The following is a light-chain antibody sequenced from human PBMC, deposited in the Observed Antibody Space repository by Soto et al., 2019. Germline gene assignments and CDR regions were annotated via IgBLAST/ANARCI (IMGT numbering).Light chain of an antibody. CDR2: RAS. Sequence: IVLTQSPGTLSVSPGERVTLSCRASHCVPTTYLAWYQHKPGQSPRLLIYRASTRAAGFPARFSGSGSGTDFTLTISSLETEDFAVYYCQQRSNWPWTFGQGTKVDIK. J-gene: IGKJ1*01. CDR3: QQRSNWPWT. V-gene: IGKV3-11*01. CDR1: HCVPTTY.